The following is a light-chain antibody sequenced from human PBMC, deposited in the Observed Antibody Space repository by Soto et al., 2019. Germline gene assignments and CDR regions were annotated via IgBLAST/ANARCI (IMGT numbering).Light chain of an antibody. V-gene: IGLV2-14*02. Sequence: LTQPASVSGSPGQSITLSCTGTSSDVGSYKLVSWYQQHAGKAPKLMIYEGSKRPSGVSNRFSGSKSGNTASLTISALQAEDEADYFCNSYSSSTSLPYVFGTGTKVTVL. CDR3: NSYSSSTSLPYV. CDR2: EGS. J-gene: IGLJ1*01. CDR1: SSDVGSYKL.